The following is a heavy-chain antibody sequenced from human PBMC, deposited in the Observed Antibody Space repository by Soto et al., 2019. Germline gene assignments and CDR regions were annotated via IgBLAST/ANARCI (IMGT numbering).Heavy chain of an antibody. CDR2: INPSGGST. D-gene: IGHD2-21*01. Sequence: GASVKVSCKASGYTFNSYYMHWVRQAPGQGLEWMGIINPSGGSTSYAQKFQGRVAMTRDTSTSTVYMELSSLRSEDTAVYYCARAILWEPNAFDIWGQGTMVTVSS. J-gene: IGHJ3*02. CDR1: GYTFNSYY. V-gene: IGHV1-46*02. CDR3: ARAILWEPNAFDI.